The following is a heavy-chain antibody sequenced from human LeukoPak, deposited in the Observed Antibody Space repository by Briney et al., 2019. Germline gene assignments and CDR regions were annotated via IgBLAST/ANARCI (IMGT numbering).Heavy chain of an antibody. V-gene: IGHV1-2*06. CDR2: INPKSGGT. CDR3: ARLIICWYDDFYI. D-gene: IGHD6-13*01. CDR1: GHTFTGYY. J-gene: IGHJ3*02. Sequence: ASVKVSCKASGHTFTGYYMQWVRQAPGQGIEWMGRINPKSGGTNYAQRFQGRVTMTRDPSISTAYMEMRWLKSDDTAVYYCARLIICWYDDFYIWGQGTMVTVSS.